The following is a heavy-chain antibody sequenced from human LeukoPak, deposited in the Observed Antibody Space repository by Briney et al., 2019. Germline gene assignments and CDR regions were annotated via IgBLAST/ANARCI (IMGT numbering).Heavy chain of an antibody. V-gene: IGHV4-59*08. D-gene: IGHD3-22*01. CDR3: ARLNYYDREWNWFDP. CDR1: GGSISSYY. J-gene: IGHJ5*02. Sequence: PSGTLSLTCTVSGGSISSYYWSWIRQPPGKGLEWIGYIYYSGSTNYNPSLKSRVTISVDTSKNQFSLKLSSVTAADTAVYYCARLNYYDREWNWFDPWGQGTLVTVSS. CDR2: IYYSGST.